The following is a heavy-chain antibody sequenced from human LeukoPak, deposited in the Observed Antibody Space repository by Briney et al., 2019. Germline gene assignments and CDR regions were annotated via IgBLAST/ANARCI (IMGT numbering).Heavy chain of an antibody. V-gene: IGHV3-23*01. CDR2: IRGSAGTT. CDR3: AKTGSRDTGGSYQYYFDY. J-gene: IGHJ4*02. D-gene: IGHD2-8*02. Sequence: GGSLRLSCAASGFTFSSYAMTWVRQAPGKGREWVSGIRGSAGTTYYADSVQGRFTISRDTSKNTLYLQMNSLRAEDTAVYYCAKTGSRDTGGSYQYYFDYWGQGTLVTVSS. CDR1: GFTFSSYA.